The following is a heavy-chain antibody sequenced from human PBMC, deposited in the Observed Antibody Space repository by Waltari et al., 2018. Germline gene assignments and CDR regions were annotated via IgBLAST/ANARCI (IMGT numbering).Heavy chain of an antibody. CDR1: GFTFSSHW. Sequence: EVQLVESGGGLVQPGGSLRLSCAASGFTFSSHWMNWVRQAPGKGLEWVAIINKDGNKQFYVDSVRGRFTVSRDNAKNSLYLQMNSLRVDDTAVYYCARDEEWSSDRWGQGTLVTVSS. D-gene: IGHD3-3*01. CDR2: INKDGNKQ. V-gene: IGHV3-7*03. J-gene: IGHJ4*02. CDR3: ARDEEWSSDR.